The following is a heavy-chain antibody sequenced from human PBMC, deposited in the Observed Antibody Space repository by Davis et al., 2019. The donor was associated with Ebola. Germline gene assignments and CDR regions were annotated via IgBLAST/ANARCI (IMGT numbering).Heavy chain of an antibody. CDR1: GYTFTKNY. CDR3: TRGHGWCDY. CDR2: IETSDSHS. V-gene: IGHV5-10-1*01. J-gene: IGHJ4*02. Sequence: GESLKISCKASGYTFTKNYITWVRQLPGKGLEWMGRIETSDSHSEYSPSFQGHVTISADKSISTVYLQWSGLQASDTAIYFCTRGHGWCDYWGQGTPVTVSS. D-gene: IGHD6-19*01.